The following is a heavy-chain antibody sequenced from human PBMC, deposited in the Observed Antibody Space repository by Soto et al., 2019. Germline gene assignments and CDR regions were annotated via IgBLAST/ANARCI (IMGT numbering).Heavy chain of an antibody. CDR2: IYYSGST. D-gene: IGHD6-25*01. V-gene: IGHV4-61*08. J-gene: IGHJ4*02. CDR1: GGSISSGGYY. CDR3: ARVGGIAARSLFDY. Sequence: PSETLSLTCTVSGGSISSGGYYWSWIRQHPGKGLEWIGYIYYSGSTNYNPSLKSRVTISVDTSKNQFSLKLSSVTAADTAVYYCARVGGIAARSLFDYWGQGTLVTVSS.